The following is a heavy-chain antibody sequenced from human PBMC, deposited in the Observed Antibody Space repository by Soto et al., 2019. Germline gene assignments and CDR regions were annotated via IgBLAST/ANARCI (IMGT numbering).Heavy chain of an antibody. Sequence: PGECLKISCKGSGYSFAGYWITWVRQKPGKGLEWMGRIDPSDSQTYYSPSFRGHVTISVTKSITTVFLQWSSLRASDTAMYYCARQIFDSDTGPNFQYYFESWGQGTPVTVSS. J-gene: IGHJ4*02. CDR3: ARQIFDSDTGPNFQYYFES. CDR2: IDPSDSQT. D-gene: IGHD3-9*01. CDR1: GYSFAGYW. V-gene: IGHV5-10-1*01.